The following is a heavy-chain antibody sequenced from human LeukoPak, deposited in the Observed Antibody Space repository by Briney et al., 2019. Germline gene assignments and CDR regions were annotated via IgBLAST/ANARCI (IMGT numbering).Heavy chain of an antibody. CDR3: SRDRSSSGWHSPVRVDY. D-gene: IGHD6-19*01. J-gene: IGHJ4*02. CDR1: GLTFSSYA. Sequence: PGGSLRLSCAASGLTFSSYAMSWVRQAPGEGLEWVSTISGSGGNTYYADSVKGRFTISRDNSKNTLYLQMNSLRAEDTAVYYCSRDRSSSGWHSPVRVDYWGQGTLVTVSS. CDR2: ISGSGGNT. V-gene: IGHV3-23*01.